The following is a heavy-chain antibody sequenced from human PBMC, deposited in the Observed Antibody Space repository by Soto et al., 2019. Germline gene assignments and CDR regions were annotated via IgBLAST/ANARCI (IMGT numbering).Heavy chain of an antibody. V-gene: IGHV3-74*01. J-gene: IGHJ5*02. CDR3: ARDQSSYYDFWSGYYNWFDP. Sequence: GGSLRLSCAASGFTFSSYWMHWVRQAPGKGLAWVSRINSDGSSTSYADSVKGRFTISRDNAKNTLYLQMNSLRAEDTAVYYCARDQSSYYDFWSGYYNWFDPWGQGTLVTVSS. CDR1: GFTFSSYW. CDR2: INSDGSST. D-gene: IGHD3-3*01.